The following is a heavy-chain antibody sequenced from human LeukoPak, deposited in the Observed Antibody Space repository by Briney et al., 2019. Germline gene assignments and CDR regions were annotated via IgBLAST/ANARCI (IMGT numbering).Heavy chain of an antibody. Sequence: PGGSLRLSCTASGFTFGDYAMSWVRQAPGKGLEWVGFIRSKAYGGTTEYAASVKGRFTISRDDYKSIAYLQMNSLKTEDTAVYYCARARYVAAAGHTFDYWGQGTLVTVSS. V-gene: IGHV3-49*04. CDR2: IRSKAYGGTT. CDR1: GFTFGDYA. D-gene: IGHD6-13*01. CDR3: ARARYVAAAGHTFDY. J-gene: IGHJ4*02.